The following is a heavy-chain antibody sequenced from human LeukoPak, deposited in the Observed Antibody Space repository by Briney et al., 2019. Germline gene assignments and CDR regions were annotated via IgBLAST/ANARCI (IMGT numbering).Heavy chain of an antibody. V-gene: IGHV3-53*01. Sequence: ETLSLTCAVYGGSFSGYYWSWIRQPPGKGLEWVSVIYSGGSTYYADSVKGRFTISRDNSKNTLYLQMNSLRAEDTAVYYCARRLMDVWGKGTTVSISS. CDR1: GGSFSGYY. J-gene: IGHJ6*03. CDR3: ARRLMDV. CDR2: IYSGGST.